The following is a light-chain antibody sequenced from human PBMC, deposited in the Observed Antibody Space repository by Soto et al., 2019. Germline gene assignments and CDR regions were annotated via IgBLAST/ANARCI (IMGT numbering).Light chain of an antibody. J-gene: IGKJ2*01. CDR1: QSVLHNTNNKNY. CDR3: QQYYGTPPT. CDR2: WAS. Sequence: DIVMTQSPESLAVSLGERATINCRSTQSVLHNTNNKNYLSWFQQKPGQPPKLLISWASTRESGVPDRFSGSGSGTDFTLTISGLRAEDVAVYYCQQYYGTPPTFGQGSKVEIK. V-gene: IGKV4-1*01.